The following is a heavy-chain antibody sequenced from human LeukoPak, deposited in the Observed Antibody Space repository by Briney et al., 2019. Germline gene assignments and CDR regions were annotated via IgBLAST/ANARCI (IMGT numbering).Heavy chain of an antibody. CDR1: GGSITSTNW. Sequence: SETLSLTCGVSGGSITSTNWWSWVRQPPGQGLEWIGEISLRGRTNYNPSLKSRVTISLDTSMKKFSLKLNSVTAADTAVYYCASTERCSTACPLDYWGQGTLVTVSS. V-gene: IGHV4-4*02. CDR2: ISLRGRT. J-gene: IGHJ4*02. CDR3: ASTERCSTACPLDY. D-gene: IGHD2-2*01.